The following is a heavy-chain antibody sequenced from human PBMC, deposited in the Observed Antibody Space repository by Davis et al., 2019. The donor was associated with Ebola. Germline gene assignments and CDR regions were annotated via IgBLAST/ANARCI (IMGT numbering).Heavy chain of an antibody. D-gene: IGHD3-10*01. J-gene: IGHJ4*02. CDR3: ARGYYGAGSYYAAFDY. V-gene: IGHV3-74*03. Sequence: GESLKISCATSGFTFSAYVMHWVRQAPGKGLEWVSRISHGGVITTYVDSVKGRFTISRDNPTNTLYLQMNSLRAEDTAVYYCARGYYGAGSYYAAFDYWGQGTLVTVSS. CDR2: ISHGGVIT. CDR1: GFTFSAYV.